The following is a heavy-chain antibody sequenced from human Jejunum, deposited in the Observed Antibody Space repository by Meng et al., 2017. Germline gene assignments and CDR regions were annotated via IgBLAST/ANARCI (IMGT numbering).Heavy chain of an antibody. D-gene: IGHD6-19*01. V-gene: IGHV7-4-1*02. CDR2: INTNTGNP. J-gene: IGHJ4*02. Sequence: VQLVQSGARLENPRVSLKVSCKASGYTCTSYSMNWVRQVPGQGLEWMGWINTNTGNPTYAQGFTGRFVFSLDPSVNTAYLQISSLKAEDTAVYYCARLSWGVTGNDYWGQGTLVTVSS. CDR1: GYTCTSYS. CDR3: ARLSWGVTGNDY.